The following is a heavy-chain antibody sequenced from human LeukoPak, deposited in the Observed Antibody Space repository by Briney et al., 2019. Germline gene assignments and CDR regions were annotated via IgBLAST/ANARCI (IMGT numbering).Heavy chain of an antibody. Sequence: GGSMRLSCAASGFTFSSYAMSWVRQAPGKGLEWVSAISGSGGSTYYADSVKGRFTISRDNSKNTLYLQMNSLRAEDTAVYYCAKGARGYSDGFYFDYWGQGTLVTVSS. CDR2: ISGSGGST. CDR1: GFTFSSYA. CDR3: AKGARGYSDGFYFDY. V-gene: IGHV3-23*01. D-gene: IGHD2-15*01. J-gene: IGHJ4*02.